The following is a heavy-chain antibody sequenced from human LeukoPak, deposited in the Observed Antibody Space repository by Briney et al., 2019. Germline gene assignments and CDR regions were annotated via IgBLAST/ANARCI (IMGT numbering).Heavy chain of an antibody. V-gene: IGHV3-30*01. Sequence: GGSLRLSCAASGFTFSSYAMHWVRQAPGKGLEWVAVISYDGSNKYYAGSVKGRFTISRDNSKNTLYLQMNSLRAEDTAVYYCARSPTYYDTKPFDYWGQGTLVTVSS. CDR2: ISYDGSNK. CDR3: ARSPTYYDTKPFDY. CDR1: GFTFSSYA. J-gene: IGHJ4*02. D-gene: IGHD3-9*01.